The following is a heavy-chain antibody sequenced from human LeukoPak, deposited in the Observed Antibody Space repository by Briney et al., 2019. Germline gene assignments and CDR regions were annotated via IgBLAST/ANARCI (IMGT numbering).Heavy chain of an antibody. Sequence: SQTLSLTCALSGDSVSSNTVAWNWIRQSPSKGLEWLGRTWYNSKWYNSYAVSMKSRIIINTDTSKNQFSLQLNSVTPEDTAVYYCARLVHKLAHFDYWGQGFLVTGSS. D-gene: IGHD1-1*01. CDR1: GDSVSSNTVA. V-gene: IGHV6-1*01. CDR2: TWYNSKWYN. J-gene: IGHJ4*01. CDR3: ARLVHKLAHFDY.